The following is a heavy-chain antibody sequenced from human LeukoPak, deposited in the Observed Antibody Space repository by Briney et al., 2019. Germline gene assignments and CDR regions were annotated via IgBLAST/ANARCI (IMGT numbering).Heavy chain of an antibody. J-gene: IGHJ5*02. CDR3: AKHYIAAAGTEYNWFDP. CDR1: GFTFSSYA. Sequence: GGSLRLSCAASGFTFSSYAMSWVRQAPGKGLEWVSAISGSGGSTYYADSVKGRFTISRDNSKNMLYLQMNSLRAEDTAVYYCAKHYIAAAGTEYNWFDPWGQGTLVTVSS. D-gene: IGHD6-13*01. V-gene: IGHV3-23*01. CDR2: ISGSGGST.